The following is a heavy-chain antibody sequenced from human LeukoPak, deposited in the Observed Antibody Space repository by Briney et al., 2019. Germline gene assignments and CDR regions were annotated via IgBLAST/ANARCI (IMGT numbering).Heavy chain of an antibody. Sequence: GRSLRLSCAASGLTISSHGMHWGRQAPGKGVEGVAGIWSDGTNKYYADSLKGRFTISRDNSKNPLYLQMNSLRAEDTAIYYCAKVGVAGGYYWFDRWGQGTLVTVSS. CDR1: GLTISSHG. J-gene: IGHJ5*02. V-gene: IGHV3-33*06. CDR3: AKVGVAGGYYWFDR. D-gene: IGHD6-19*01. CDR2: IWSDGTNK.